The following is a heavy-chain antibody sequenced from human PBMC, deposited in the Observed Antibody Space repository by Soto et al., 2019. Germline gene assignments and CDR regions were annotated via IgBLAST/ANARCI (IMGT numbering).Heavy chain of an antibody. CDR2: ISHDGGAT. D-gene: IGHD6-13*01. J-gene: IGHJ5*02. CDR1: GFTFSTSG. V-gene: IGHV3-30*18. Sequence: QVQLVESGGGVVQSGRSLRLSCAASGFTFSTSGMHWIRQAPGKGLEWVAMISHDGGATYYVDSVKGRFTISRDTDKNTLHLQMDSLRPEDTATYHCAKDWGSSGWYNGFDPWGQGTLVTVSS. CDR3: AKDWGSSGWYNGFDP.